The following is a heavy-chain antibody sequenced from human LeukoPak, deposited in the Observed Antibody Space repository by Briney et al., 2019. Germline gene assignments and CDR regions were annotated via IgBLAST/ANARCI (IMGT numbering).Heavy chain of an antibody. Sequence: SETLSLTCTVSGGSISSYYWSWIRQPPGKGLEWIGYIYYSGSTNYNPSLKSRVTISVDTSKNQFSLKLSSVTAADTAVYYCARDSSSWYGYDYWGQGTLVTVSS. CDR2: IYYSGST. CDR1: GGSISSYY. V-gene: IGHV4-59*12. CDR3: ARDSSSWYGYDY. J-gene: IGHJ4*02. D-gene: IGHD6-13*01.